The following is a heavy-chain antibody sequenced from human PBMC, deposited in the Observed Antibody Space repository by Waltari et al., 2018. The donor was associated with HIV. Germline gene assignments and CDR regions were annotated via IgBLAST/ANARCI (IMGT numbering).Heavy chain of an antibody. CDR2: IYDSGST. CDR3: ARGERDGWGHYFDY. Sequence: QVHLQESGPGLVKPSETLSLTCSVPGDSSSSYYWSWIRQPPGKGLECIGYIYDSGSTNYNASLKSRVTISGDRSKTQFALKLTSVTAADTAVYYCARGERDGWGHYFDYWGQGILVTVSS. CDR1: GDSSSSYY. J-gene: IGHJ4*02. D-gene: IGHD6-19*01. V-gene: IGHV4-59*01.